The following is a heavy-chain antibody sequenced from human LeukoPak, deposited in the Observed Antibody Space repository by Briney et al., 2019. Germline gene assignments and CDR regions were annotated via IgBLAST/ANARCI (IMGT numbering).Heavy chain of an antibody. CDR3: ARGYYPSSAYYFDY. V-gene: IGHV1-8*01. CDR2: MNPNSGNT. D-gene: IGHD3-22*01. Sequence: ASVKVSCKASGYTFTSSDINWVRQASGQGLEWMGWMNPNSGNTGYAQKFRGRVAMTKNTSINIAYMELSSLRSDDTAVYYCARGYYPSSAYYFDYWGQGSLVTASS. CDR1: GYTFTSSD. J-gene: IGHJ4*02.